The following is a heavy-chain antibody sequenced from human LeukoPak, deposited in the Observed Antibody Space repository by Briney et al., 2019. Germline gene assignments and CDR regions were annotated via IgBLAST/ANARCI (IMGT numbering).Heavy chain of an antibody. D-gene: IGHD6-13*01. CDR3: ARAPSALYSSSWYEAGYYYYMDV. CDR1: GGSISVPNW. CDR2: IYHTEST. J-gene: IGHJ6*03. Sequence: SETLSLTCAVSGGSISVPNWWSWVRQPPGKGLEWIGEIYHTESTNYNPSLKSRVTISIDKSKNQFSLRLSSVTAADTAVYYCARAPSALYSSSWYEAGYYYYMDVWGKGTTVTISS. V-gene: IGHV4-4*02.